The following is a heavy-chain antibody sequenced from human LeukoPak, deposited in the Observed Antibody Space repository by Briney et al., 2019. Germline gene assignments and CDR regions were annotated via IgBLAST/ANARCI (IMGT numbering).Heavy chain of an antibody. J-gene: IGHJ4*02. Sequence: PGGSLRLSCAASGFTFSSYGMSWVRQAPGKGLEWVSAISGSGGSTYYADSVKGRFTISRDNSKNTLYLQMNSLRAEDTAVYYCAKNPAGTTIAFDYWGQGTLVTVSS. D-gene: IGHD1-7*01. CDR1: GFTFSSYG. CDR3: AKNPAGTTIAFDY. V-gene: IGHV3-23*01. CDR2: ISGSGGST.